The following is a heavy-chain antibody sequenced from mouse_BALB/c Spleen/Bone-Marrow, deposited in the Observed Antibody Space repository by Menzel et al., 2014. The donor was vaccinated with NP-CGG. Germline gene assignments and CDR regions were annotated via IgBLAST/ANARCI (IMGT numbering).Heavy chain of an antibody. J-gene: IGHJ3*01. CDR3: TGGVLFAY. V-gene: IGHV1S126*01. CDR2: IDPSDSET. D-gene: IGHD2-14*01. CDR1: GYSFTAYW. Sequence: QVQLKESGPQLVRPGASVKISCKASGYSFTAYWMHWVKQRLGQGLEWIGMIDPSDSETILNQKFKDKATLTGDKSSGTAYMQLRSPTSEDSAVYYCTGGVLFAYWGQGTLVTVSA.